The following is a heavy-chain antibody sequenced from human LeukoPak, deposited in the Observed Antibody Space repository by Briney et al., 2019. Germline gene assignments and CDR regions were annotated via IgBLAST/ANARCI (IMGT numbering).Heavy chain of an antibody. Sequence: GGSLRLSCAASGFTFNIYAMTWVRQAPGKGLEWVSIISGSGVNTYSADSVKGRFTISRDNSKNMLYLQMNSLRADDTAVYYCVKGYSGPPGSFAYWGQGTLVTVSS. CDR1: GFTFNIYA. D-gene: IGHD3-10*01. CDR2: ISGSGVNT. V-gene: IGHV3-23*01. J-gene: IGHJ4*02. CDR3: VKGYSGPPGSFAY.